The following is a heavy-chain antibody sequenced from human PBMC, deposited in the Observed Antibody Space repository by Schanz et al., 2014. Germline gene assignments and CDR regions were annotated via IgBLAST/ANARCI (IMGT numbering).Heavy chain of an antibody. Sequence: EVQLLESGGGLVQPGGSLRLSCAASGFTFSSYAMSWVRQAPGKGLEWVSAISGSGGDTYYADSVKGRFTISRDNSKNTLYLQMNSLRAEDTAVYYCAKIWKGHLIEVRPGGSDGREVWGQGDAVTVSS. CDR1: GFTFSSYA. D-gene: IGHD6-6*01. V-gene: IGHV3-23*01. J-gene: IGHJ6*02. CDR3: AKIWKGHLIEVRPGGSDGREV. CDR2: ISGSGGDT.